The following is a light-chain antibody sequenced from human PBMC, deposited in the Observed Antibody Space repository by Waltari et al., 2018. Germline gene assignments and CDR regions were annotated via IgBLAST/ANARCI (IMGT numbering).Light chain of an antibody. CDR1: QNVFGD. CDR2: GVS. CDR3: QQYTSWPRT. Sequence: DIVMTQSPATLSVSPGERASLSCRASQNVFGDLAWYQMKIGRAPRLLIFGVSTRATGVPARVSGSGSGPEFTLTISSLQSEDSAVYYCQQYTSWPRTFGQGTKLEI. V-gene: IGKV3-15*01. J-gene: IGKJ2*01.